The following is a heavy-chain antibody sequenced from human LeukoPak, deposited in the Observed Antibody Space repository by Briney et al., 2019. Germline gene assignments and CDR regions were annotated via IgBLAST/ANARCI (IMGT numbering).Heavy chain of an antibody. D-gene: IGHD3-3*01. CDR2: INWNGGST. V-gene: IGHV3-20*04. CDR3: ARGGITIFGGIIYQDY. CDR1: GFTFDDYA. Sequence: GGSLRLSCAASGFTFDDYAMHWVRQAPGKGLEWVSGINWNGGSTGYVDSAKGRFTISRDNAKNSLYLQMNSLRAEDTAFYYCARGGITIFGGIIYQDYWGQGTLVTVSS. J-gene: IGHJ4*02.